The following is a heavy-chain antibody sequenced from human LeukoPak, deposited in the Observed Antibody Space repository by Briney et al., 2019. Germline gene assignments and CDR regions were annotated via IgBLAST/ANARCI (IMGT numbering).Heavy chain of an antibody. CDR2: IYTSGST. V-gene: IGHV4-61*02. CDR3: ARLGTVTTPY. D-gene: IGHD4-17*01. J-gene: IGHJ4*02. CDR1: GGSISSGSYY. Sequence: SQTLSLTCTVSGGSISSGSYYWSWIRQPAGKGLEWIGRIYTSGSTNYNPSLKSRVTISVDTSKNQFSLKLYSVTAADTAVYYCARLGTVTTPYWGQGTLVTVSS.